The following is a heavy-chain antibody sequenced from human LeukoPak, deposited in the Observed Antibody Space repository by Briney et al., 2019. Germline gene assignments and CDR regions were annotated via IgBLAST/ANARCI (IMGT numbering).Heavy chain of an antibody. CDR2: IYYSGST. V-gene: IGHV4-39*01. D-gene: IGHD3-22*01. CDR1: GDSISTSSYY. J-gene: IGHJ4*02. CDR3: ARSYYYDYRQIDY. Sequence: SETLSLTCTVAGDSISTSSYYWGWIRQPPGTGLEWLGSIYYSGSTYYNPSLKSRVTISVDTSKNQFSLNLYSVTAADTAVFYCARSYYYDYRQIDYWGQGTLVTVSS.